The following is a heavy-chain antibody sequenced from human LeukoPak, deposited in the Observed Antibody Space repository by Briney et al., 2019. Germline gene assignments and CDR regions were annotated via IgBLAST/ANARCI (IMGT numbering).Heavy chain of an antibody. CDR2: IYYSGST. J-gene: IGHJ4*02. CDR1: GGSISSSSYY. Sequence: SETLSLTCTVSGGSISSSSYYWGWIRPPPGKGLEWIGSIYYSGSTYYNPSLKSRVTISVDTSKNQFSLKLSSVTAADTAVYYCARQDYYYDSSGTGTLDYWGQGTLVTVSS. CDR3: ARQDYYYDSSGTGTLDY. V-gene: IGHV4-39*01. D-gene: IGHD3-22*01.